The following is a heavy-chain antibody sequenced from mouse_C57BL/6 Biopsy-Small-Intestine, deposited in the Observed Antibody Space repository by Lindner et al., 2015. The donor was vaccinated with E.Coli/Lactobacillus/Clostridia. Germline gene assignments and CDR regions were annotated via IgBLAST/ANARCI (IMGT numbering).Heavy chain of an antibody. V-gene: IGHV1-84*02. CDR2: INAGNGHT. J-gene: IGHJ4*01. CDR1: GYTFTSYG. CDR3: ARGSSYDFWSGLDWFDP. D-gene: IGHD2-12*01. Sequence: SVKVSCKASGYTFTSYGMHWVRQAPGQRLEWMGWINAGNGHTKYSQKFQGRVTFTRDTSASTAYMDLSSLRSEDTAVYYCARGSSYDFWSGLDWFDPWGQGTLVTVSS.